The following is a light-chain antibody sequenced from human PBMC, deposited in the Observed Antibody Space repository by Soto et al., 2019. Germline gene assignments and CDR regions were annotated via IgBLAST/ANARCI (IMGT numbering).Light chain of an antibody. V-gene: IGKV3D-15*01. CDR3: QQFNNWPRT. CDR1: QSVGSN. J-gene: IGKJ1*01. Sequence: EVVLTQSPDTLSVSPGERATLSCRASQSVGSNLAWYQQKPGQAPRLLIYDASNRVTGIPARFRGSGSGTDFTLTISSLQSEDFAVYYCQQFNNWPRTFGQGTKVDIK. CDR2: DAS.